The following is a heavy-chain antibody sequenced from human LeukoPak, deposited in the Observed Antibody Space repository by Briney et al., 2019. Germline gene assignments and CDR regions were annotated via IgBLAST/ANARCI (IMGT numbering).Heavy chain of an antibody. CDR3: ARRVQRGPPYFYYYMDV. CDR1: GGSISSYY. V-gene: IGHV4-59*08. J-gene: IGHJ6*03. D-gene: IGHD2/OR15-2a*01. CDR2: IYYSGIT. Sequence: PSETLSLTCTVSGGSISSYYWSWIRQPPGKGLEWIGYIYYSGITHYNPSLQSRVTISVDTSKNQFSQKVSSVTAADSAVYYCARRVQRGPPYFYYYMDVWGKGTTVTVSS.